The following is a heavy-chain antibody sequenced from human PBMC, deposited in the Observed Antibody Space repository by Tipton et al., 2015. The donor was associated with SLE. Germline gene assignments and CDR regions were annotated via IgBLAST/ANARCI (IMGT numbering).Heavy chain of an antibody. J-gene: IGHJ6*02. CDR2: INYSGST. CDR3: ARDYDFWSGYFYYGMDV. CDR1: GGSISSSSYY. V-gene: IGHV4-39*02. Sequence: TLSLTCTVSGGSISSSSYYWGWIRQPPGKGLEWIGNINYSGSTYYNPSLKSRVTISVDTSKNQFSLKVSSVTAADTAVYYCARDYDFWSGYFYYGMDVWGQGTTVTVSS. D-gene: IGHD3-3*01.